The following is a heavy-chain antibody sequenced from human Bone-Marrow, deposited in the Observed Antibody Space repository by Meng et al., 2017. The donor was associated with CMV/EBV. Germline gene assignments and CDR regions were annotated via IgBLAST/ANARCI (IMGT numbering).Heavy chain of an antibody. V-gene: IGHV3-11*06. J-gene: IGHJ4*02. Sequence: GGSLRLSCATSGFTFSDYYMNWIRQAPGKGLEWVSYISQDSSNTLYADSVKGRFTISRDNSKNTLYLQMNSLRAEDTAVYYCASLGRILGFDYWGQGTLVTVSS. D-gene: IGHD2-15*01. CDR2: ISQDSSNT. CDR3: ASLGRILGFDY. CDR1: GFTFSDYY.